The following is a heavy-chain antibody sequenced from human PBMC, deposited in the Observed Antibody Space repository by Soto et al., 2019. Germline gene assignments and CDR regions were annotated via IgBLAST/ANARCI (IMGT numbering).Heavy chain of an antibody. Sequence: QVQLQESGPGLVKPSETLSLTCTVSGGSISTYYWSWIRQPPGKGLEWIGYIYYSGSTNYNPSLMRRVTMSVDTSKNQCSLKLSSVTAADTAVYYCAREPYLGGGRVDYWGQGTLVTVSS. J-gene: IGHJ4*02. CDR1: GGSISTYY. CDR2: IYYSGST. CDR3: AREPYLGGGRVDY. V-gene: IGHV4-59*01. D-gene: IGHD2-15*01.